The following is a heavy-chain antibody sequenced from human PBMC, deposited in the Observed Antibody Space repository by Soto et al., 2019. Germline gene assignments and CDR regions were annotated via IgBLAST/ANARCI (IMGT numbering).Heavy chain of an antibody. J-gene: IGHJ6*02. CDR3: ARRMQNYYTMGV. CDR1: GGSISSGGYY. D-gene: IGHD2-15*01. CDR2: ISYRGSA. Sequence: QAQLQESGPGLVKPSQTLSLTCTVSGGSISSGGYYWSWIRQHPGKGLEWIGYISYRGSAYYSPSLKSRVTISVDTSKNQFSLKVNSVTAADTAVYYCARRMQNYYTMGVWGQGTTVTVSS. V-gene: IGHV4-31*03.